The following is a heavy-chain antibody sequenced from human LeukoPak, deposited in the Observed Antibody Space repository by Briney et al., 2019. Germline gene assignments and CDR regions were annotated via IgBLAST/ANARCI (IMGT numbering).Heavy chain of an antibody. CDR3: ARDKGYCSSTSCPFDY. Sequence: ASVKVSCKASGYTFTGYYMHWVRQAPGQGLEWMGWINPNSGGTNYAQKFQGRVTITADESTSTAYMELSSLRSEDTAVYYCARDKGYCSSTSCPFDYWGQGTLVTVSS. D-gene: IGHD2-2*01. CDR2: INPNSGGT. CDR1: GYTFTGYY. V-gene: IGHV1-2*02. J-gene: IGHJ4*02.